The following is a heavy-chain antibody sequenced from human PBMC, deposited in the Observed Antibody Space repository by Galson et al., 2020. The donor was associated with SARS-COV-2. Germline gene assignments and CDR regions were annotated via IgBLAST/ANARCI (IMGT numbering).Heavy chain of an antibody. V-gene: IGHV4-31*03. CDR3: ARDVRSIAAAGTNDSYYGLDV. D-gene: IGHD6-13*01. CDR1: GGSISSGGYY. CDR2: IYYSGST. J-gene: IGHJ6*02. Sequence: ASETLSLTCTVSGGSISSGGYYWSWIRQHPGKGLEWIGYIYYSGSTYYNPSLKSRVTISVDTSKNQFSLKLSSVTAADTAVYYCARDVRSIAAAGTNDSYYGLDVWGQRTTVTVS.